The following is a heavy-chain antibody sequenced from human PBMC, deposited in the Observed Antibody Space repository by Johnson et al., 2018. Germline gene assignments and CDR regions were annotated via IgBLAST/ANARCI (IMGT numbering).Heavy chain of an antibody. D-gene: IGHD7-27*01. CDR1: GSTFDNYA. Sequence: VQLVESGGGLVQPGGSXRLSCAASGSTFDNYAMTWVRQAPGKGLEWVSGILGRGDKTYYADSVKGRLSISRNNSNNTVFLQMNSLRADDTAVYYCANPSGPQGFYGMDGWGQGTTVTVSS. J-gene: IGHJ6*02. V-gene: IGHV3-23*04. CDR3: ANPSGPQGFYGMDG. CDR2: ILGRGDKT.